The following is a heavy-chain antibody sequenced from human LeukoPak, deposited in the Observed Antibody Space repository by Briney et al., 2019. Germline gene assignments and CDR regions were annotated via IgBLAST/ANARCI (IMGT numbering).Heavy chain of an antibody. CDR3: ARGARRGSPAVH. V-gene: IGHV3-33*01. CDR1: GFTFSSYG. Sequence: GRSLRLSCAASGFTFSSYGMHWVRQAPGKGLECVAVIWYDGSNKYYADSVKGRFTISRDNSKNTLYLQMDSLRAEDTAVYYCARGARRGSPAVHWGQGTLVTVSS. CDR2: IWYDGSNK. J-gene: IGHJ1*01. D-gene: IGHD1-14*01.